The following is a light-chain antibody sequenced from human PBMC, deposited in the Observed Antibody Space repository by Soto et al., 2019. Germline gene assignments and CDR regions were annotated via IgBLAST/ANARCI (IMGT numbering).Light chain of an antibody. J-gene: IGKJ2*01. Sequence: DIVMTQSPDSLAVSLGERATINCKSSQSVLYSSNNNNYLAWYQQKPGQPPKLLIYWASTRESGVPDRFSGSGSGTDFTLTISSLQAEDVAVYYCQQYYSPYTFGQGTKLEIK. CDR3: QQYYSPYT. CDR1: QSVLYSSNNNNY. CDR2: WAS. V-gene: IGKV4-1*01.